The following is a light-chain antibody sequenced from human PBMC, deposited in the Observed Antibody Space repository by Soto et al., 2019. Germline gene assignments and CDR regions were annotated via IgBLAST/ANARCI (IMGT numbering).Light chain of an antibody. CDR2: DVN. Sequence: QSALTQPPSASGSPGQSVAISCTGTASDIGGYTFVSWYQQHPGKAPKLLIYDVNKRPSGVTDRFSGSKSGNTASLTVSGLQAEDEADYYCSAHGGTNPYVFGTGTKLIVL. J-gene: IGLJ1*01. CDR1: ASDIGGYTF. V-gene: IGLV2-8*01. CDR3: SAHGGTNPYV.